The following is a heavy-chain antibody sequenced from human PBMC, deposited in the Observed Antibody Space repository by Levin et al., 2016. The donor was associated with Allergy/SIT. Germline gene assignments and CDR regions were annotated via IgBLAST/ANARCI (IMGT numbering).Heavy chain of an antibody. CDR2: INPSGGST. J-gene: IGHJ6*02. V-gene: IGHV1-46*01. Sequence: ASVKVSCKASGYTFTSYYMHWVRQAPGQGLEWMGIINPSGGSTSYAQKFQGRVTMTRDTSTSTVYMELSSLRSEDTAVYYCARDTSAYYDFWSGYYFTDYYYYYGMDVWGQGTTVTVSS. CDR1: GYTFTSYY. CDR3: ARDTSAYYDFWSGYYFTDYYYYYGMDV. D-gene: IGHD3-3*01.